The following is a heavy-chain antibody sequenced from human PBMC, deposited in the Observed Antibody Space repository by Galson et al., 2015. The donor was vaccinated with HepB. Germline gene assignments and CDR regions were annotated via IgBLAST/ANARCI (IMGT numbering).Heavy chain of an antibody. CDR2: IWYDGSNK. D-gene: IGHD2-2*02. Sequence: SLRLSCAASGFTFNWYWMTWVRQAPGKGLEWVAVIWYDGSNKYYADSVKGRFTISRDNSKNTLYLQMNSLRAEDTAVYYCARVEYCSSTSCYTPEWYFQHWGQGTLVTVSS. CDR1: GFTFNWYW. J-gene: IGHJ1*01. V-gene: IGHV3-33*07. CDR3: ARVEYCSSTSCYTPEWYFQH.